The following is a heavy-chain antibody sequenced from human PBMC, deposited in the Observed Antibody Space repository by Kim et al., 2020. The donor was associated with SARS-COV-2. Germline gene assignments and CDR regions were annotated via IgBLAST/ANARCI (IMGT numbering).Heavy chain of an antibody. V-gene: IGHV4-59*13. Sequence: SETLSLTCTVSGGSLSRYSWNWIRQSPGKGLEWIGYIYYVGSPNYNPSLKSRVTISIDPAKNQFSLKLSSVTAADTAVYYCARDGGSAVTNTDYMFDIWGRGTMVAVSS. CDR2: IYYVGSP. CDR1: GGSLSRYS. D-gene: IGHD6-19*01. CDR3: ARDGGSAVTNTDYMFDI. J-gene: IGHJ3*02.